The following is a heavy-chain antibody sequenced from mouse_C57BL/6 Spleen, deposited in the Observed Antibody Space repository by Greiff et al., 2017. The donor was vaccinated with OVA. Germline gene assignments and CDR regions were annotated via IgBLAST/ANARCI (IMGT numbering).Heavy chain of an antibody. CDR1: GYTFTDYN. D-gene: IGHD1-1*01. J-gene: IGHJ4*01. V-gene: IGHV1-22*01. CDR2: INPNNGGT. Sequence: VQLKQSGPELVKPGASVKMSCKASGYTFTDYNMHWVKQSHGKSLEWIGYINPNNGGTSYNQKFKGKATLTVNKSSSTAYMELRSLTSEDSAVYYCANGYGSSLGDYWGQGTSVTVSS. CDR3: ANGYGSSLGDY.